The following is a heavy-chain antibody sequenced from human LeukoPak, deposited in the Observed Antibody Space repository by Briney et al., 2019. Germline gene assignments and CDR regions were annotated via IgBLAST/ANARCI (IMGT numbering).Heavy chain of an antibody. Sequence: NPGGSLRLSCAASGFTFSDYSMNWVRQAPGRGLEGVSSISSSSSYIYYADSVKGRFTISRDNPKNSLYLQKNSLRAEDTAVYYCARAEGSGSPKDYWGQGTLVTVSS. V-gene: IGHV3-21*01. D-gene: IGHD3-10*01. CDR2: ISSSSSYI. CDR3: ARAEGSGSPKDY. J-gene: IGHJ4*02. CDR1: GFTFSDYS.